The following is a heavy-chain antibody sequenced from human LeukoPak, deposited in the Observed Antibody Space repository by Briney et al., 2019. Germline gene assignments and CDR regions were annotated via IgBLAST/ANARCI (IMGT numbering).Heavy chain of an antibody. CDR1: GYTFTGYY. CDR2: INPNSGGT. Sequence: ASVKVSCKASGYTFTGYYMRWVRQAPGQGLEWMGWINPNSGGTNYAQKFQGRVTMTRDTSISTAYMELSRLRSDDTAVYYCARVGEDSSSWYYNWFDPWGQGTLVTVSS. D-gene: IGHD6-13*01. CDR3: ARVGEDSSSWYYNWFDP. V-gene: IGHV1-2*02. J-gene: IGHJ5*02.